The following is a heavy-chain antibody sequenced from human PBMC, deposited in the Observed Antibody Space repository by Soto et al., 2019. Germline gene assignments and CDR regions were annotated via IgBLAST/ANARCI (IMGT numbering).Heavy chain of an antibody. J-gene: IGHJ4*02. V-gene: IGHV1-2*04. D-gene: IGHD4-17*01. Sequence: QVQLVQSGAEVKKPGASVKVSCKASGYTFTGYYMHWVRQAPGQVLEWMGWINPNSGGTNYAQKIQCWVTMTRDTSISTAYMELSRLRSDDTAVYYCARESMTTVTYGFDYWGQGTLVTVSS. CDR1: GYTFTGYY. CDR3: ARESMTTVTYGFDY. CDR2: INPNSGGT.